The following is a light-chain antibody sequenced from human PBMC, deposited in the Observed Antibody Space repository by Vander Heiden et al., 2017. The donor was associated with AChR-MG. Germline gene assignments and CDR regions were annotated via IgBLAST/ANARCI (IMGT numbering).Light chain of an antibody. CDR2: GAS. CDR1: QSVSSSY. V-gene: IGKV3-20*01. Sequence: EIVLTQSPGTLSLSPGERATLSCRASQSVSSSYLAWYQQKPGQAPRLLIYGASSRATGIPDRFTGSGSGTDFTLTISRLEPEDFAVYYCQRDGSSGRTFGAGTKAGIK. J-gene: IGKJ4*01. CDR3: QRDGSSGRT.